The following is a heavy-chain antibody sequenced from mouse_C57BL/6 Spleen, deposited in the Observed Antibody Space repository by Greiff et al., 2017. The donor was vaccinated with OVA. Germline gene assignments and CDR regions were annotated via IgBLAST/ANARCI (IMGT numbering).Heavy chain of an antibody. D-gene: IGHD2-4*01. V-gene: IGHV1-4*01. CDR1: GYTFTSYT. Sequence: QVQLQQSGAELARPGASVKMSCKASGYTFTSYTMPWVKQRPGQGLEWIGYINPSSGYTKYNQKIKDKATLTADKSSSTAYLQLSSLTSEDSAVYYCARGIYYDYDKNYFDYWGQGTTLTVSS. J-gene: IGHJ2*01. CDR3: ARGIYYDYDKNYFDY. CDR2: INPSSGYT.